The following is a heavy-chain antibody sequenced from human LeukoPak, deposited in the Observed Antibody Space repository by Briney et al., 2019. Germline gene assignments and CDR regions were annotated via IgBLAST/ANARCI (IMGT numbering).Heavy chain of an antibody. V-gene: IGHV4-61*01. J-gene: IGHJ3*02. Sequence: SETLSLTCTVSGGSVSSGSYYWSWIRQPPGKGLEWIGYIYYSGSTNYNPFLKSRVTISVDTSKNQFSLKLSSVTAADTAVYYCARVGATYDAFDIWGQGTMVTVSS. CDR2: IYYSGST. D-gene: IGHD1-26*01. CDR1: GGSVSSGSYY. CDR3: ARVGATYDAFDI.